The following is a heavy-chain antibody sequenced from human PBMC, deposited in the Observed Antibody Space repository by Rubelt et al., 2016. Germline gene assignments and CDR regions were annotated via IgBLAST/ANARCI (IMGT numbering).Heavy chain of an antibody. V-gene: IGHV3-33*06. Sequence: VQLVESGGGVVQPGGSLRLSCAASGFTFSTYGMHWVRQAPGKGLEWVAVIWYDGSNKNYADSVKGRFTISRENSKNTLYLQMYSLRAEDTAVDYCAKGGIASRYFDLWGRGTLVTVSS. CDR3: AKGGIASRYFDL. CDR2: IWYDGSNK. J-gene: IGHJ2*01. D-gene: IGHD1-1*01. CDR1: GFTFSTYG.